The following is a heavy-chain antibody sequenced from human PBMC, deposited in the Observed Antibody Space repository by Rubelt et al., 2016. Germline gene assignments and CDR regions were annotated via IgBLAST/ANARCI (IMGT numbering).Heavy chain of an antibody. J-gene: IGHJ4*02. Sequence: QLQLQESGPGLVKPSETLSLTCTVSGGSISSYYWSWIRQPPGKGLEWIGYIYYSGSTNYNPTLKGRVTISVATSKNQSALKLSSVTAADTAVYYCAGGITIFGGASCYFDYWGQGTLVTVSS. V-gene: IGHV4-59*01. CDR2: IYYSGST. D-gene: IGHD3-3*01. CDR1: GGSISSYY. CDR3: AGGITIFGGASCYFDY.